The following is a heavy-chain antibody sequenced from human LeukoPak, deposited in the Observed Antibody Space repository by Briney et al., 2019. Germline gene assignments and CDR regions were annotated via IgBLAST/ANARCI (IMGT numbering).Heavy chain of an antibody. J-gene: IGHJ4*02. CDR3: ARNDILTGYCFDY. CDR1: GGSISSYY. Sequence: PSETLSLTCTVSGGSISSYYWSWIRQPPGKGLEWIGYIYYSGSTNYNPSLKSRVTISVDTSKNQFSLKLSSVTAADTAVYYCARNDILTGYCFDYWGLGTLVTVSS. V-gene: IGHV4-59*08. CDR2: IYYSGST. D-gene: IGHD3-9*01.